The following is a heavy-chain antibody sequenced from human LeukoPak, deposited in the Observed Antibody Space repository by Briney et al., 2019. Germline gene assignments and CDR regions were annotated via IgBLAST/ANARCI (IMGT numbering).Heavy chain of an antibody. J-gene: IGHJ4*02. CDR2: INHSGST. Sequence: PSETLSLTCTVSGASISSYYWSWIRQPPGKGLEWIGEINHSGSTNYNPSLKSRVTISVDTSKNQFSLKLSSVTAADTAVYYCAIGRGVFDYWGQGTLVTVSS. D-gene: IGHD3-10*01. CDR1: GASISSYY. CDR3: AIGRGVFDY. V-gene: IGHV4-34*01.